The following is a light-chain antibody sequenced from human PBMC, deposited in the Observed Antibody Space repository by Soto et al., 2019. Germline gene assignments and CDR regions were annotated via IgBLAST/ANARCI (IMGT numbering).Light chain of an antibody. J-gene: IGLJ1*01. CDR1: STNIGSNT. CDR2: SNN. V-gene: IGLV1-44*01. Sequence: QSVLTQPPSASGTPGQRVTISCPGSSTNIGSNTVNWYQQLPGTAPKLLIYSNNQRPSGVPDRFSGSKSGTSASLAISGLQSEDEADYYCAAWDDSLNGSYVFGTGTKVTVL. CDR3: AAWDDSLNGSYV.